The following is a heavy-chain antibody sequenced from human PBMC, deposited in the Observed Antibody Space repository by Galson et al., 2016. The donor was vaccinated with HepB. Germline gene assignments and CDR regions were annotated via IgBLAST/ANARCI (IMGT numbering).Heavy chain of an antibody. Sequence: SVKVSCKASGYTFTSYGLSWVRQAPGQGLEWMGWISADNGNTYYAENLQGRVTMTTDTSTSTVYMDLRSLRSDDTAVYYCVRGGTLDSYSSGTYYKHYYYYGMDVWGQGTTVTVSS. V-gene: IGHV1-18*01. D-gene: IGHD3-10*01. CDR3: VRGGTLDSYSSGTYYKHYYYYGMDV. J-gene: IGHJ6*02. CDR2: ISADNGNT. CDR1: GYTFTSYG.